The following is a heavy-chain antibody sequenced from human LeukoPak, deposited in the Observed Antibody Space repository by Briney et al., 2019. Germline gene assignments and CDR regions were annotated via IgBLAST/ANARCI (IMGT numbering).Heavy chain of an antibody. J-gene: IGHJ4*02. D-gene: IGHD5-12*01. V-gene: IGHV3-23*01. CDR1: GFTFSRYS. CDR3: ARGINSIWWLRY. Sequence: PGGSLRLSCAASGFTFSRYSMNWVRQAPGKGLEWVSAISGSGGSTYYADSVKGRFTISRDNSKSTLYLQMNSLRAEDTAVYYCARGINSIWWLRYWGQGTLVTVSS. CDR2: ISGSGGST.